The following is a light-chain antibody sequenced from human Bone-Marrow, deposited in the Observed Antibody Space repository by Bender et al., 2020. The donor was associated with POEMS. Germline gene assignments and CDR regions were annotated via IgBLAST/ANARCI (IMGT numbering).Light chain of an antibody. Sequence: QSALTQPASVSGSPGQSITISCTGANSDVGNYDLVSWYQQHPGKAPKLMIYEVTKRPSGVSNRFSGSKSGNTASLTISGLQAEDEADYYCCSYAGSSTYVFGTGTWVTVL. CDR1: NSDVGNYDL. CDR3: CSYAGSSTYV. J-gene: IGLJ1*01. V-gene: IGLV2-23*02. CDR2: EVT.